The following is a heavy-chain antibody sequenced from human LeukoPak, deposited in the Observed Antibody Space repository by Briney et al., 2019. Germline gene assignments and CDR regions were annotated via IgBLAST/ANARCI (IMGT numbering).Heavy chain of an antibody. J-gene: IGHJ6*02. Sequence: SETLSLTCTVSGGSISSYYWSWIRQPPGKGLEWMGYIYYSGSTNYNPSLKSRVTISVDTSKNQFSLKLSSVTAADTAVYYCARDNPPYCSGGSCYSSNYYYGMDVWGQGTTVTVSS. V-gene: IGHV4-59*01. CDR3: ARDNPPYCSGGSCYSSNYYYGMDV. D-gene: IGHD2-15*01. CDR1: GGSISSYY. CDR2: IYYSGST.